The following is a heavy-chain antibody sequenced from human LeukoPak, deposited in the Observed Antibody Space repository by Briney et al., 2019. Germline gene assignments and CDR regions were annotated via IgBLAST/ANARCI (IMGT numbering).Heavy chain of an antibody. CDR3: ATTGHLYDMDV. Sequence: GGSLRLSCAASGFALIRTSIHWVPQAPGKGLEWLSHTIPVTGNIYYADFGKGRFAISSDNAKSSLYLQMSRLRAEDTAVYFCATTGHLYDMDVGGKGTTVTVSS. V-gene: IGHV3-48*04. D-gene: IGHD3-9*01. CDR2: TIPVTGNI. CDR1: GFALIRTS. J-gene: IGHJ6*03.